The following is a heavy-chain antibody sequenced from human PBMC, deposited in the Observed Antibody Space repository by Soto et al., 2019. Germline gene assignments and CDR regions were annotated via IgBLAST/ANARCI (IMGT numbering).Heavy chain of an antibody. CDR3: ARPHYDSNTFYSFFDY. J-gene: IGHJ4*02. CDR1: GGSFSGYY. V-gene: IGHV4-34*12. D-gene: IGHD3-22*01. CDR2: ILHGGST. Sequence: SETLSLTCAVYGGSFSGYYWSWIRQPPGKGLEWIGQILHGGSTNYSPSLKSRVTISVDTSKNLFSLELSSVTAADTAVYYCARPHYDSNTFYSFFDYWGQGTLVTVSS.